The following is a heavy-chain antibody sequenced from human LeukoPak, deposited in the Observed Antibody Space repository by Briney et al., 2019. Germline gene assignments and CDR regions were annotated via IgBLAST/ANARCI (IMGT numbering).Heavy chain of an antibody. V-gene: IGHV3-30-3*01. Sequence: GGSLRLTCAASGFTFSSYAMHWVRQAPGKGLEWVAVISYDGSNKYYADSVKGRFTISRDNSKNTLYLQMNGLRAEDTAVYYCARSDLYGDYVWNYFDYWGQGTLVTVSS. D-gene: IGHD4-17*01. J-gene: IGHJ4*02. CDR1: GFTFSSYA. CDR3: ARSDLYGDYVWNYFDY. CDR2: ISYDGSNK.